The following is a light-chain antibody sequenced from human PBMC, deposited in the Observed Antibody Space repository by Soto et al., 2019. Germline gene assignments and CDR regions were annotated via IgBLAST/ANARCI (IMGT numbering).Light chain of an antibody. J-gene: IGKJ2*01. CDR2: QTS. V-gene: IGKV1-5*03. CDR3: QQSKTLYT. CDR1: ESISKY. Sequence: DIQKTQSPATLSASVGDRVTLTCRASESISKYLAWYQQKPGKAPKLLIYQTSSLESGVPSRFSGSGSGTEFTLTISSLQPDDFATYYCQQSKTLYTFGQGTKLEIK.